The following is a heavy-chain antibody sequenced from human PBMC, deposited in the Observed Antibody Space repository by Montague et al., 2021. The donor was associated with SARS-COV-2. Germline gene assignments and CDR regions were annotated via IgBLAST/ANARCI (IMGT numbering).Heavy chain of an antibody. CDR3: ARAGTHYDDLTGHYKGNDAFHI. D-gene: IGHD3-9*01. Sequence: SETLSLTCTVSGGSISYYYWNWIRQPPGKGLEWIGFIYYSGSTEYNPSLKSRVTISLDTSKEQLSLKVTSVTAADTAVYYCARAGTHYDDLTGHYKGNDAFHIWGQGTMVAVSS. J-gene: IGHJ3*02. CDR1: GGSISYYY. V-gene: IGHV4-59*01. CDR2: IYYSGST.